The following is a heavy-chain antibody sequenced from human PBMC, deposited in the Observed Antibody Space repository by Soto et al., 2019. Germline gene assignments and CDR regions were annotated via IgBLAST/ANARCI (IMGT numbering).Heavy chain of an antibody. V-gene: IGHV3-7*04. Sequence: LRLSCAASGFTFSTYAMHWVRQAPGRGLEWVATIKEDGTQKYYVDSVKGRFTISRDNAKNLMYLQMNSLRVEDTAVYYCTRYVPAFDYWGQGTPVTLSS. CDR2: IKEDGTQK. J-gene: IGHJ4*02. CDR1: GFTFSTYA. CDR3: TRYVPAFDY. D-gene: IGHD3-10*02.